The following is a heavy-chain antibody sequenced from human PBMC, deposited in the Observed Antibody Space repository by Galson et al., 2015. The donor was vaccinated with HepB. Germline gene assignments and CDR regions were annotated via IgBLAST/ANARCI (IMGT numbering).Heavy chain of an antibody. J-gene: IGHJ5*02. CDR3: ARALGYYGDYAPLYS. V-gene: IGHV2-5*02. Sequence: PALVKPTQTLTLTCTFSGFSLSNTGVGVGWVRQPPGTALEWLALIYWDNDRRHSPFLKSRLTITKGTSKNQVVLTMTNLDPVDTATYFCARALGYYGDYAPLYSWGQGTLVTVSS. CDR1: GFSLSNTGVG. CDR2: IYWDNDR. D-gene: IGHD4-17*01.